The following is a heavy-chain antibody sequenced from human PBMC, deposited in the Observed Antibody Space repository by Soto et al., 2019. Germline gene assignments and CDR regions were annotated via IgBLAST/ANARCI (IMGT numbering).Heavy chain of an antibody. D-gene: IGHD2-15*01. CDR1: GFTFSSYS. V-gene: IGHV3-48*01. Sequence: GGSLRLSCAASGFTFSSYSMNWVRQAPGKGLEWVSYISSSSSTIYYADSVKGRFTISRDNAKNSLYLQMNSLRAEDTAVYYCARALCSGGSCYNYYYYYMDVWGKGTTVTVSS. CDR2: ISSSSSTI. CDR3: ARALCSGGSCYNYYYYYMDV. J-gene: IGHJ6*03.